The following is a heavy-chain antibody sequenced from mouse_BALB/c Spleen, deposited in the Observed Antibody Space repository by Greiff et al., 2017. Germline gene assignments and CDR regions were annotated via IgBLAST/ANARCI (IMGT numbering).Heavy chain of an antibody. CDR1: GFTFSSFG. D-gene: IGHD1-1*01. CDR3: ARSGVITTVVVDY. CDR2: ISSGSSTI. Sequence: EVQGVESGGGLVQPGGSRKLSCAASGFTFSSFGMHWVRQAPEKGLEWVAYISSGSSTIYYADTVKGRFTISRDNPKNTLFLQMTSLRSEDTAMYYCARSGVITTVVVDYWGQGTTLTVSS. J-gene: IGHJ2*01. V-gene: IGHV5-17*02.